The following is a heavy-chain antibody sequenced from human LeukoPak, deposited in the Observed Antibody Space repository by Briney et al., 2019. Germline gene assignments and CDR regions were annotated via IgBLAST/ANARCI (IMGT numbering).Heavy chain of an antibody. D-gene: IGHD1-26*01. CDR3: AREPSELRRIVGARFRSGMGV. Sequence: SVKVSCKASGGTFSSYAISWVRQAPGQGLEWMGGIIPIFGTANYAQKFQGRVTITADESTSTAYMELSSLRSEDTAVYYCAREPSELRRIVGARFRSGMGVWGQGTTVTVSS. J-gene: IGHJ6*02. CDR2: IIPIFGTA. CDR1: GGTFSSYA. V-gene: IGHV1-69*13.